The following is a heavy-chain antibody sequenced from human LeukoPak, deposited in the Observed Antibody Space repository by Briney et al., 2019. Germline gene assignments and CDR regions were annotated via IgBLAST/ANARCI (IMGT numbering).Heavy chain of an antibody. CDR2: IYYSGST. V-gene: IGHV4-59*08. J-gene: IGHJ4*02. CDR1: GGSISSYY. D-gene: IGHD5-18*01. CDR3: ARLVTVYFDY. Sequence: SETLSLTCTVSGGSISSYYWSWIRQPPGKGLEWIGYIYYSGSTNYNPSLKSRVTISVDTSKNQFSLKLSSVTAADTAVYYCARLVTVYFDYWGQGTLVTVSS.